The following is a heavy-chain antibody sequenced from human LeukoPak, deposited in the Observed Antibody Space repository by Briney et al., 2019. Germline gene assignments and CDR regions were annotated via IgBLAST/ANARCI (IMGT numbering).Heavy chain of an antibody. Sequence: GGSLRLACAASGFTFNNYGMNWVRQAPGKGLEWVSSISGSGGSTYYADSVKGRFTISRDNSKNTLYLQMNSLGAEDTAVYYCAKSLTSGYYYLDSYFDYRGQGTLVTVSS. J-gene: IGHJ4*02. CDR2: ISGSGGST. CDR3: AKSLTSGYYYLDSYFDY. D-gene: IGHD3-22*01. CDR1: GFTFNNYG. V-gene: IGHV3-23*01.